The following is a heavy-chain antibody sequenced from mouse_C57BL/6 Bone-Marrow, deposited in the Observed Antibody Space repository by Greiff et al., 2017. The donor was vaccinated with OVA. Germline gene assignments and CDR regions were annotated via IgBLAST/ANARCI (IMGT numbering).Heavy chain of an antibody. CDR3: ARGLDSSGPY. J-gene: IGHJ2*01. V-gene: IGHV1-18*01. Sequence: VQLQQSGPELVKPGASVKIPCKASGYTFTDYNMDWVKQSHGKSLEWIGDINPNNGGTSYNQKFKGKATLTVDKSSSTAYMELRSLTSEDTAVYYCARGLDSSGPYWGQGTTLTVSS. CDR2: INPNNGGT. CDR1: GYTFTDYN. D-gene: IGHD3-2*02.